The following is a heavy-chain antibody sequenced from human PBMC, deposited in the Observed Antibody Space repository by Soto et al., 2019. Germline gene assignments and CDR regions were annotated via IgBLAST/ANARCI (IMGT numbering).Heavy chain of an antibody. CDR3: AREDSSGYYPTV. D-gene: IGHD3-22*01. CDR2: IYYSGST. V-gene: IGHV4-59*01. Sequence: SETLSLTCTVSGGSISSYYWSWIRQPPGKGLEWIGYIYYSGSTNYNPSLKSRVTISVDTSKNQFSLKLSSVTAADTAVYYCAREDSSGYYPTVWGQGTLVTVSS. J-gene: IGHJ4*02. CDR1: GGSISSYY.